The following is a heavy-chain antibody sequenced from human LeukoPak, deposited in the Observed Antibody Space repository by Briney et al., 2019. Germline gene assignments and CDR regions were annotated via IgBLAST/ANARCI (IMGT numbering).Heavy chain of an antibody. CDR2: ISSSSSYI. CDR3: ARGYGDYDY. D-gene: IGHD4-17*01. J-gene: IGHJ4*02. Sequence: GGSLRLSCAASGLTFDDYGMSWVRQAPGKGLEWVSSISSSSSYIYYADSVKGRFAISRDNAKNSLYLQMNSLRAEDTAVYYCARGYGDYDYWGQGTLVTVSS. V-gene: IGHV3-21*01. CDR1: GLTFDDYG.